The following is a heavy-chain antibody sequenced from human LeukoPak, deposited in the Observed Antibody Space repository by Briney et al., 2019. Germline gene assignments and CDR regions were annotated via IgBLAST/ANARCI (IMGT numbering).Heavy chain of an antibody. CDR1: GGTFSSYA. Sequence: SVKVSCKASGGTFSSYAISWVRQAPGQGLEWMGGIIPIFGTANYAQKFQGRVTITADESTSTAYMELSSLRSEDTAVYYCARTPRPGLLVGAICAFDIWGQGTMVTVSS. CDR3: ARTPRPGLLVGAICAFDI. J-gene: IGHJ3*02. D-gene: IGHD1-26*01. V-gene: IGHV1-69*13. CDR2: IIPIFGTA.